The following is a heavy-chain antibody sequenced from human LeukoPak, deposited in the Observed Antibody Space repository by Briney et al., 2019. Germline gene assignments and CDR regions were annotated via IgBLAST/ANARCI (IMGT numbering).Heavy chain of an antibody. CDR2: TSYSGNT. CDR3: ARWHSHGRYFDY. CDR1: GGSISGDY. Sequence: PETLSLTCTVSGGSISGDYWNWIRQPPGKGLEWIGYTSYSGNTDYKPSLRSRVTMSVDTSKNQLSLKLTSATAADTAVYYCARWHSHGRYFDYWGQGALVTVSS. J-gene: IGHJ4*02. V-gene: IGHV4-59*01. D-gene: IGHD1-26*01.